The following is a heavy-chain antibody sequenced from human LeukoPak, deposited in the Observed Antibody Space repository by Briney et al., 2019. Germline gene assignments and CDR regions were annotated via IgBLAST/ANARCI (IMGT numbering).Heavy chain of an antibody. J-gene: IGHJ4*02. CDR3: ARHPYSGSYVD. CDR2: INHSGST. Sequence: SETLSLTCAVYGGSFIGYYWSWIRQPPGKGLEWVGEINHSGSTNYNPSLKSRVTISVDTSKNQFSLKLSSVPAADTAVYYCARHPYSGSYVDWGQGTLVTVSS. CDR1: GGSFIGYY. V-gene: IGHV4-34*01. D-gene: IGHD1-26*01.